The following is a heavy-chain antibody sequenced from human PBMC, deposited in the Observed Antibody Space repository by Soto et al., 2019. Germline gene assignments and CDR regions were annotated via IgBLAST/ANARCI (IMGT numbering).Heavy chain of an antibody. V-gene: IGHV3-23*04. D-gene: IGHD2-21*02. Sequence: EVQLVESEGGLVQPGGSLRLSCEASGFIFTTSDMSWVRQAPGKGLEWISSITITGDTTHYADSVKGRFTISRDNSRNKVYLQMNSLRVDDPAVYFWAKGGGGDHGYWGQGTLVAVSS. CDR2: ITITGDTT. J-gene: IGHJ4*02. CDR1: GFIFTTSD. CDR3: AKGGGGDHGY.